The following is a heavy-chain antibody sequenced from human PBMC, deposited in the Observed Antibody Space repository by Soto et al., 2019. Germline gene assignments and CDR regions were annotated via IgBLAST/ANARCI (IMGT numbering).Heavy chain of an antibody. J-gene: IGHJ4*02. CDR2: INHSGST. V-gene: IGHV4-34*01. CDR3: ASYCRGGSCYSVSI. CDR1: GGSFSGYY. Sequence: SETLSLTCAVYGGSFSGYYWSWIRQPPGKGLEWIGEINHSGSTNYNPSLKSRVTISVDTSKNQFSLKLSSVTAADTAVYYCASYCRGGSCYSVSIWGQGTLVTVSS. D-gene: IGHD2-15*01.